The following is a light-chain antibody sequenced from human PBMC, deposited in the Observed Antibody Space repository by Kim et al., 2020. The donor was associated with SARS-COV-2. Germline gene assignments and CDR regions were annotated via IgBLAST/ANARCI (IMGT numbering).Light chain of an antibody. CDR3: QQYGSSPPFT. Sequence: PGERATLSCRASQSVSSNYLAWYQQRPGQAPRLLIYGTSTRATDIPDRFSGSGSGTDFTLTISRLEPEDFAVYYCQQYGSSPPFTFGQGTKLEI. CDR2: GTS. J-gene: IGKJ2*01. CDR1: QSVSSNY. V-gene: IGKV3-20*01.